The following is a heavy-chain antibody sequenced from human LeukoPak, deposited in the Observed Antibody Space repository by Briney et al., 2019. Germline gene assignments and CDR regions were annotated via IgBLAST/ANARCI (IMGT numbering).Heavy chain of an antibody. CDR1: GFTFSSYA. J-gene: IGHJ4*02. Sequence: GGSLRLSCAASGFTFSSYAMSWVRQAPGEGLEWVSGISASGGSTNYADSLKGRFTISRDNSKNTLYLQMNSLRAEDTAVYYCAKTPGRFDYWGQGTLVTVSS. CDR2: ISASGGST. CDR3: AKTPGRFDY. V-gene: IGHV3-23*01.